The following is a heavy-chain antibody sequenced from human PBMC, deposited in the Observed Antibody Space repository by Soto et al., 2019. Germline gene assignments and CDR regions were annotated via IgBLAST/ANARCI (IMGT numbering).Heavy chain of an antibody. CDR3: ARGGEFCSTGSCNSSLGDAFDV. CDR1: GYTFSDYY. J-gene: IGHJ3*01. Sequence: QVQLVQSGAEVKKLGASMKVSCKASGYTFSDYYMHWVRQAPGQGLECMGWISPNNGATNYAQKFQDRVTMTRDASITTAYMELSRLRSDDTAVYYCARGGEFCSTGSCNSSLGDAFDVWGQGTTVTVSS. D-gene: IGHD2-15*01. V-gene: IGHV1-2*02. CDR2: ISPNNGAT.